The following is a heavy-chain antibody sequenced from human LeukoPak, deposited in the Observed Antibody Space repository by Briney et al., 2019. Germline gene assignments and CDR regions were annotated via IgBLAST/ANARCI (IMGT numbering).Heavy chain of an antibody. CDR1: GFTFSRYE. Sequence: GGSLRLSCAASGFTFSRYEMNWVRQAPGKGLEWVSYISGSGTTIYYADSVKGRFTMSRGNPKNSLYLQMNSLRPEDTAVYYCARDPYSGNYGAYYYYYMDVWGKGTTVTISS. J-gene: IGHJ6*03. V-gene: IGHV3-48*03. D-gene: IGHD1-26*01. CDR2: ISGSGTTI. CDR3: ARDPYSGNYGAYYYYYMDV.